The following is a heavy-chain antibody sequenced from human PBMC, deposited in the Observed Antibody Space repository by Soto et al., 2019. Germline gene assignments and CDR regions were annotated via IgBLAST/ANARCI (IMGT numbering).Heavy chain of an antibody. CDR3: ARGVLYYYDSSGYPHWFDP. V-gene: IGHV3-48*03. CDR1: GFTFSSYE. Sequence: SGGSLRLSCAASGFTFSSYEMNWVRQAPGKGLEWVSYISSSGSIIYYADSVKGRFTISRDNAKNSLYLQMNSPRAEDTAVYYCARGVLYYYDSSGYPHWFDPWGQGTLVTVSS. D-gene: IGHD3-22*01. CDR2: ISSSGSII. J-gene: IGHJ5*02.